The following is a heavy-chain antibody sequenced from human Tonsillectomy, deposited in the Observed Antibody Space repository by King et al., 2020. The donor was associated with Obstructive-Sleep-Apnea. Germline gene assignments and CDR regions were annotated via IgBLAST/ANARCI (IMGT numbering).Heavy chain of an antibody. J-gene: IGHJ4*02. V-gene: IGHV3-15*01. Sequence: VQLVESGGGLVKPGGSLRLSCAASGFTFSNAWMSWVRQAPGKGLEWVGRIKSKTDGGTTDYAAPVKGRFTISRDDSKNTLYLQMNSLKTEDTAVYYCTTVEYCGGDCYSSTSGYFDYWGQGTLVTVSS. CDR3: TTVEYCGGDCYSSTSGYFDY. CDR1: GFTFSNAW. CDR2: IKSKTDGGTT. D-gene: IGHD2-21*02.